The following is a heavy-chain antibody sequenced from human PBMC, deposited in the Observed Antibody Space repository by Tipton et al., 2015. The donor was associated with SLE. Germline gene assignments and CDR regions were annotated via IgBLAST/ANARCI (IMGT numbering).Heavy chain of an antibody. V-gene: IGHV4-34*01. CDR3: AGKDRRGYSDNDWWYFDI. D-gene: IGHD5-12*01. Sequence: TLSLTCAVYGGSFSGYYWSWIRQPPGKGLEWIGEINHSGSTNYNPSLKSRVTISVDTSKNQFSLKLSSVTAADTAVYYCAGKDRRGYSDNDWWYFDIWGRGTLVTVSS. J-gene: IGHJ2*01. CDR2: INHSGST. CDR1: GGSFSGYY.